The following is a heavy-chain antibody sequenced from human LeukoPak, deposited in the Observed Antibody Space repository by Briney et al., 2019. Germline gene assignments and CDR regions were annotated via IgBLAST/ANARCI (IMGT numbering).Heavy chain of an antibody. J-gene: IGHJ4*02. Sequence: PGGSLRLSCVASGFTFRTYWMHWVRQVPGKGPVWLSRINPDGSSTTYADSVKGRFTISRDNAKNTLYLQMNSLRAEDTAVYYCARDRSPGGGATHFDNWGQGTLVTVSS. CDR1: GFTFRTYW. CDR2: INPDGSST. V-gene: IGHV3-74*01. CDR3: ARDRSPGGGATHFDN. D-gene: IGHD1-26*01.